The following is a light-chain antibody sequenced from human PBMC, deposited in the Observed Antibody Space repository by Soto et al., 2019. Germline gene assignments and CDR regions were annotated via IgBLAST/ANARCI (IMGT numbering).Light chain of an antibody. CDR2: AAS. CDR3: QQYYSYPLT. Sequence: DIQMTQSPSTLSASVGDTVTVTCWASQSISSWLAWYQQKPGKAPKLLIYAASTLQSGVPSRFSGSGSGTDFTLTISCLQSEDFATYYCQQYYSYPLTFGGGTKVDIK. V-gene: IGKV1-5*01. J-gene: IGKJ4*01. CDR1: QSISSW.